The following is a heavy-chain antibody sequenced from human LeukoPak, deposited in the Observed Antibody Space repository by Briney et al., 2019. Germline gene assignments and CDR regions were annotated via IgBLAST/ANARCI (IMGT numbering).Heavy chain of an antibody. Sequence: PGGSLRLYCAASGFTFSSYAMSWVRQPPGKGLNWVSSISGSGGNTFYADSVKGRFTISRDNSKNTLYLQMNSLRAEDTAVYYCARDWPSEWQHLPDYDAVDIWGQGTMVTVSS. D-gene: IGHD6-13*01. CDR2: ISGSGGNT. V-gene: IGHV3-23*01. J-gene: IGHJ3*02. CDR1: GFTFSSYA. CDR3: ARDWPSEWQHLPDYDAVDI.